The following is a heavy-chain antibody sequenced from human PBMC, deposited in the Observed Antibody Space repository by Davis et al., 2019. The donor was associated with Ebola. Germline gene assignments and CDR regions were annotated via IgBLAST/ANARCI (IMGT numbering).Heavy chain of an antibody. D-gene: IGHD4-17*01. Sequence: GESLKISCAASGFTFSDYYMSWIRQAPGKGLEWVSYISSSSSYTNYADSVKGRFTISRDNSKNTLYLQMNSLRAEDTAVYYCARRTTVTTYWYFDLWGRGTLVTVSS. J-gene: IGHJ2*01. CDR1: GFTFSDYY. CDR2: ISSSSSYT. CDR3: ARRTTVTTYWYFDL. V-gene: IGHV3-11*03.